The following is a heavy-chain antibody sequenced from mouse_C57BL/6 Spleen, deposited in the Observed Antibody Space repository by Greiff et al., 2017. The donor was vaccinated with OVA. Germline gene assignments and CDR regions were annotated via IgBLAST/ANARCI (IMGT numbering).Heavy chain of an antibody. CDR1: GYTFTSYW. V-gene: IGHV1-55*01. D-gene: IGHD2-4*01. J-gene: IGHJ3*01. CDR3: AREGTYYDYDDGY. Sequence: QVQLQQPGAELVKPGASVKMSCKASGYTFTSYWITWVKPRPGQGLEWIGDIYPGSGGTNYNEKFKRKATLTVDTSSSTAYMQLSSLTSEDSAVYYCAREGTYYDYDDGYWGQGTLVTVSA. CDR2: IYPGSGGT.